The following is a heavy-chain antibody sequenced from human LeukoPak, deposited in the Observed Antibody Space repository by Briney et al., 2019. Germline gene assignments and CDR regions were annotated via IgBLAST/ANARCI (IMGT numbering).Heavy chain of an antibody. CDR3: ARVGFRDYGSGSYLVY. Sequence: PGGSLRLSCAASGFTFSSYAMSWVRQAPGKGLEWVSAISGSGGSTYYADSVKGRFTISRDNSKNTLYLQMNSLRAEDTAVYYCARVGFRDYGSGSYLVYWGQGTLVTVSS. V-gene: IGHV3-23*01. CDR2: ISGSGGST. D-gene: IGHD3-10*01. CDR1: GFTFSSYA. J-gene: IGHJ4*02.